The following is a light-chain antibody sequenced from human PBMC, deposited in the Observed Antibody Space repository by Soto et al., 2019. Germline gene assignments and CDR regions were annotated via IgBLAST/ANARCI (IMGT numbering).Light chain of an antibody. V-gene: IGKV3-20*01. Sequence: IVLTQCPATLSSFPGDRVTLSCRASQYLNTRFAWYQHRPGQAPRLLIYKTSIRAAGIPARFSASGTWPDFSLTISSLEPEDLAVYYCQQYGSSPGTFGQGTKVE. CDR1: QYLNTR. J-gene: IGKJ1*01. CDR3: QQYGSSPGT. CDR2: KTS.